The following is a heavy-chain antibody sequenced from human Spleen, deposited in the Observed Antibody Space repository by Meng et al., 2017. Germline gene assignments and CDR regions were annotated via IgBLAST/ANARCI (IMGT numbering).Heavy chain of an antibody. V-gene: IGHV4-38-2*02. Sequence: SETLSLTCTVSGYSVTSGYYWGWVRQPPGKGLEWIGSIFHSGSTYYNPSLKSRVSISVDTSKNQLSLKLRSVTAADTAMYYCARDLGGPYDSWGQGTLVTVSS. CDR1: GYSVTSGYY. CDR2: IFHSGST. CDR3: ARDLGGPYDS. J-gene: IGHJ4*02. D-gene: IGHD4-23*01.